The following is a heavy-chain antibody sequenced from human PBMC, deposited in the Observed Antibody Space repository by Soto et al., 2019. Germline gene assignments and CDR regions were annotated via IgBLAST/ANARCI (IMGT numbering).Heavy chain of an antibody. Sequence: PGGSLRLSCAASGVSVCSSLVGWVLQAPGKGLEWVANIKQDGSEKYYVDSVKGRFTISRDNAKNSLYLQMNSLRAEDTAVYYCARQVVVITIYYFDYWRQGTLVTVSS. V-gene: IGHV3-7*05. J-gene: IGHJ4*02. CDR3: ARQVVVITIYYFDY. D-gene: IGHD3-22*01. CDR1: GVSVCSSL. CDR2: IKQDGSEK.